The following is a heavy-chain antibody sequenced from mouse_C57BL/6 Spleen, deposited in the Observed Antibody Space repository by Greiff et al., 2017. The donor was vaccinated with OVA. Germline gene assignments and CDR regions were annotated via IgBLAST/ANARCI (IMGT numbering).Heavy chain of an antibody. CDR2: IRSKSNNYAT. V-gene: IGHV10-1*01. D-gene: IGHD1-1*01. Sequence: EVMLVESGGGLVQPKGSLKLSCAASGFSFNTYAMNWVRQAPGKGLEWVARIRSKSNNYATYYADSVKDRFTISRDDSESMLYLQMNNLKTEDTAMYYCVRHGRVYYGSSIWYFDVWGTGTTVTVSS. CDR1: GFSFNTYA. CDR3: VRHGRVYYGSSIWYFDV. J-gene: IGHJ1*03.